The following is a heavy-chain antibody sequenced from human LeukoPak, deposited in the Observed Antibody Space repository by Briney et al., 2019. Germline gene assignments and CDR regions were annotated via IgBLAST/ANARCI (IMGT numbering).Heavy chain of an antibody. J-gene: IGHJ6*02. D-gene: IGHD3-9*01. Sequence: SVKVSCKASGGTFSSYAISWVRQAPGQGLEWMGGIIPIFGTANYAQKFQGRVTITAEESTSTAYMELSSLRSEDTAVYYCATKHYDILTGYIETYYYYGMDVWGQGTTVTVSS. CDR2: IIPIFGTA. CDR3: ATKHYDILTGYIETYYYYGMDV. V-gene: IGHV1-69*13. CDR1: GGTFSSYA.